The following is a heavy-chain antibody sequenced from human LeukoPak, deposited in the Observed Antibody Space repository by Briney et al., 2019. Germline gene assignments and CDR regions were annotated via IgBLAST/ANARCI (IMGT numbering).Heavy chain of an antibody. V-gene: IGHV3-21*01. J-gene: IGHJ1*01. Sequence: GGSLRLSCAASGFTFSSYSMNWVRQAPGKGLEWVSSISSSSSYIYYADSVKGRFTISRDNAKNSLYLQLNSLRAEDTAVYYCARGRDTYYYDSSGYRTRFQHWGQGTLVTVSS. CDR2: ISSSSSYI. D-gene: IGHD3-22*01. CDR3: ARGRDTYYYDSSGYRTRFQH. CDR1: GFTFSSYS.